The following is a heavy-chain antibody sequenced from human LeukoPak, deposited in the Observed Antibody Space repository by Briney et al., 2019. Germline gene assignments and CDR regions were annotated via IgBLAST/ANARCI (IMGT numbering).Heavy chain of an antibody. CDR1: GYSFTSYW. V-gene: IGHV5-51*01. Sequence: GQSLHISCKGSGYSFTSYWIGWVRQMPGKGLEWMGIIYPGDSDTRYSPSFQGQVTISADKSISTAYLQWSSLKASDTAMYYCARQAEGSGSYYYHFDYWGQGTLATPSS. CDR3: ARQAEGSGSYYYHFDY. CDR2: IYPGDSDT. J-gene: IGHJ4*02. D-gene: IGHD3-10*01.